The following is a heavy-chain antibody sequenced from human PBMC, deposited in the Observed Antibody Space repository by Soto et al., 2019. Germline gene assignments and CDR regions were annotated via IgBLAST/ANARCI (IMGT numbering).Heavy chain of an antibody. Sequence: SETLSLTCIVSGVSVTSYTWSWVRQPANRGLEGIGRVFSSVIATYSPSLTSRVRISMDTPENRISLKLDSVTAADAGGYDCTRDGMTTGDTWGPGTLGTVSS. V-gene: IGHV4-4*07. D-gene: IGHD2-21*02. J-gene: IGHJ4*02. CDR2: VFSSVIA. CDR3: TRDGMTTGDT. CDR1: GVSVTSYT.